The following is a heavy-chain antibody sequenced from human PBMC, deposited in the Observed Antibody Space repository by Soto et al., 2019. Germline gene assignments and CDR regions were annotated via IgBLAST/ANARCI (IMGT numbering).Heavy chain of an antibody. J-gene: IGHJ4*02. Sequence: QVQLQQSGAGLLKPSETLSLTCALYGESFSGHIWTWIRQTPGKGLQWIGQINHSGSASYNPSLKSRVTISVHTSNSQFSLELSSVTAADTAVYYCARGLITGSHYSGGWYYFDSWGQGTQVTVSS. D-gene: IGHD6-19*01. V-gene: IGHV4-34*01. CDR3: ARGLITGSHYSGGWYYFDS. CDR2: INHSGSA. CDR1: GESFSGHI.